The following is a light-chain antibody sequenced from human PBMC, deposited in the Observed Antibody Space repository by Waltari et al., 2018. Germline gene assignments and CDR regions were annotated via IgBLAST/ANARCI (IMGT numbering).Light chain of an antibody. CDR2: AAS. V-gene: IGKV1-39*01. CDR1: HRLNYF. J-gene: IGKJ2*01. Sequence: DIQMTQSPSSLSASVGDRVTITCRASHRLNYFLNWYQQKPGKAPKLLIFAASRLQDGVPSRFSGTGSESDFTLTIAGLQPEDFATYFCQQSYGRPYTFGQGTKLEI. CDR3: QQSYGRPYT.